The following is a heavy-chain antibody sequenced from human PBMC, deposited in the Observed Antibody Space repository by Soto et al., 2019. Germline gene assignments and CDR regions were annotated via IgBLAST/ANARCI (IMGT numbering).Heavy chain of an antibody. Sequence: LRLSCAASGFTFNNYAMHWVRQAPGKGLEWVAFISYDGSSKYYADSVTGRFTISRDNSRNTLYLQMNSLRAEDTAVYYCARGDGYIYGNTFDSWGQGTLVTVSS. CDR2: ISYDGSSK. CDR3: ARGDGYIYGNTFDS. V-gene: IGHV3-30-3*01. CDR1: GFTFNNYA. D-gene: IGHD5-18*01. J-gene: IGHJ4*02.